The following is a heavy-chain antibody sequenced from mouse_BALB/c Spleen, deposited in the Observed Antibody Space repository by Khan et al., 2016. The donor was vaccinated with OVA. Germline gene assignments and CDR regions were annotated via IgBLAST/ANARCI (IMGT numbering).Heavy chain of an antibody. V-gene: IGHV2-6-4*01. CDR3: ARAYYGYDGYYAMDY. CDR1: GFSFSSYN. D-gene: IGHD2-14*01. CDR2: IWSGGYS. J-gene: IGHJ4*01. Sequence: QVKLMESGPGLVAPSQTLSLTCTVSGFSFSSYNIHWVRQPPGKGLEWLGMIWSGGYSNYYSTLKSRLSISKDNSNSHVVLKMNSLQTDDTTMDYCARAYYGYDGYYAMDYWSQGTSVTVSS.